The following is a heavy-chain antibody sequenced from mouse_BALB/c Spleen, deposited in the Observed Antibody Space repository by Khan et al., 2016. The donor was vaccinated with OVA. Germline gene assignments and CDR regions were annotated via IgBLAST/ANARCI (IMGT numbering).Heavy chain of an antibody. V-gene: IGHV2-2*02. CDR3: ARNYDYDEGLAY. CDR2: IWSGGST. CDR1: GFSLTTYG. J-gene: IGHJ3*01. Sequence: QVQLQESGPGLVQPSQSLSITCTVSGFSLTTYGVHWVRQSPGKGLEWLGVIWSGGSTDYNAAFIPRLSISKDSSKSQVFFKMNSLQVNDTAIYYCARNYDYDEGLAYWGQGTLVTVSA. D-gene: IGHD2-4*01.